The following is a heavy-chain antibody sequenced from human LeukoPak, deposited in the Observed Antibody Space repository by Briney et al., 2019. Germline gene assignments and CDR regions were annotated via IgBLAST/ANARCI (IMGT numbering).Heavy chain of an antibody. V-gene: IGHV3-7*01. D-gene: IGHD2-2*01. CDR1: GFTFSSYW. Sequence: PGGSLRLSCAASGFTFSSYWMSWVRQAPGKGLEWVANIKQDGSEKYYVDSVKGRFTISRDNAKNSLYLQMNSLRAEDTAVYYCAREIISIVALPAAKTDYYYMDVWGKGTTVTVSS. CDR3: AREIISIVALPAAKTDYYYMDV. J-gene: IGHJ6*03. CDR2: IKQDGSEK.